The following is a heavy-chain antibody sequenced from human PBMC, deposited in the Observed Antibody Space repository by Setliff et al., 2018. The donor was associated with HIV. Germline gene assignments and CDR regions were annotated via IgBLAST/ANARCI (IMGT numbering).Heavy chain of an antibody. Sequence: SETLSLTCTVSGGSITSDSLYWGWIRQPPGKGLEWIGSIYYRGDTYYNPSLKSRVTTSVDTIKNQYFLKLSFLTAADTAVYYCARQPTFDSSGSLSYWGQGILVTVSS. CDR1: GGSITSDSLY. J-gene: IGHJ4*02. CDR2: IYYRGDT. D-gene: IGHD3-22*01. CDR3: ARQPTFDSSGSLSY. V-gene: IGHV4-39*01.